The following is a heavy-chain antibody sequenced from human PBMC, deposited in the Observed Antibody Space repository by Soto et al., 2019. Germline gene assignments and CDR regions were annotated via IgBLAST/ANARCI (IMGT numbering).Heavy chain of an antibody. CDR2: INHSGST. CDR3: GRGRERRGVAVSYYLDY. V-gene: IGHV4-34*01. D-gene: IGHD6-19*01. CDR1: GGSFSGYY. Sequence: PSETLSLTCAVYGGSFSGYYWSWIRQPPGKGLEWIGEINHSGSTNYNPSVKSRVTISVDTSKNQFSLKLSSVTAADTAVYYCGRGRERRGVAVSYYLDYWGQGTLVTVSS. J-gene: IGHJ4*02.